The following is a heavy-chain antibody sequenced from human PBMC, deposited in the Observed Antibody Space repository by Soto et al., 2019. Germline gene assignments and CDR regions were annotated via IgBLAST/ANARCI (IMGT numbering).Heavy chain of an antibody. V-gene: IGHV4-34*01. CDR2: INHSGST. J-gene: IGHJ6*02. CDR3: ARLDYYYYGMDV. Sequence: SETLSLTCAVYGGSFSGYYWSWIRQPPVKVREWIGEINHSGSTNYNPSLKSRLTISVDPSKNQFSLKLSSVTAAHTAVYYCARLDYYYYGMDVWGQGTTVTVSS. CDR1: GGSFSGYY.